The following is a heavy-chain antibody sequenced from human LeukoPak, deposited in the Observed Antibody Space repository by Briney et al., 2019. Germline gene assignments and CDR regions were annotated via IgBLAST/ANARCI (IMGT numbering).Heavy chain of an antibody. CDR2: ISYDGSNK. CDR3: AKDRGPRYGSGSYSSSDY. CDR1: GFTFSSYG. V-gene: IGHV3-30*18. J-gene: IGHJ4*02. D-gene: IGHD3-10*01. Sequence: PGGSLRLSCAASGFTFSSYGMHWVRQAPGKGLEWVAVISYDGSNKYYADSVKGRFTISRDNSKNTLYLQMNSLRAEDTAVYYCAKDRGPRYGSGSYSSSDYWGQGTLVTVSS.